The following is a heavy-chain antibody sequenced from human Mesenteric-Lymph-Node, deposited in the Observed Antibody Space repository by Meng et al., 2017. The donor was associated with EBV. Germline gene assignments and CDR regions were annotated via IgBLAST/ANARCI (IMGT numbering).Heavy chain of an antibody. D-gene: IGHD6-19*01. CDR3: ARGASTSWPVDY. V-gene: IGHV1-3*01. J-gene: IGHJ4*01. CDR1: GYTFPSYA. Sequence: QVQLVQSGAEVKKPGAAVKVSCKASGYTFPSYAMHWLRQAPGQRLEWMGWINAGNGNTKYSEKFQGRVTITRDTFASTAYMELSSLRSEDTAVYYCARGASTSWPVDYWGHGTLVTVSS. CDR2: INAGNGNT.